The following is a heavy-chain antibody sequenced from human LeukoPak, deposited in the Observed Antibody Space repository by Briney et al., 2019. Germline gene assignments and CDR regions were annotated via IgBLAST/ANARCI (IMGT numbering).Heavy chain of an antibody. Sequence: PGGSLRLSCAASGFTFSSYAMSWVRQAPGKGLEWVSAISGSGAGTYFADSVKGRFTISRDNSKNTLYLQMNSLRAEDTAVYYCAKADYYYDSSGYFYYFDYWGQGTLVTVSS. CDR1: GFTFSSYA. V-gene: IGHV3-23*01. CDR2: ISGSGAGT. CDR3: AKADYYYDSSGYFYYFDY. J-gene: IGHJ4*02. D-gene: IGHD3-22*01.